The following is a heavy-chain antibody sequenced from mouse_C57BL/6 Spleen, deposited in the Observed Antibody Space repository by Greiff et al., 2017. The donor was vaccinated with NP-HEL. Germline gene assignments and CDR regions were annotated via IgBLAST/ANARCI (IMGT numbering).Heavy chain of an antibody. Sequence: QVQLQQSGAELARPGASVKLSCKASGYTFTSYGISWVKQRTGQGLEWIGEIYPRSGNTYYNEKFKGKATLTADKSSSTAYMELRSLTFEDSAVYFCARRTTVVATDYFDYWGQGTTLTVSS. V-gene: IGHV1-81*01. D-gene: IGHD1-1*01. CDR2: IYPRSGNT. J-gene: IGHJ2*01. CDR1: GYTFTSYG. CDR3: ARRTTVVATDYFDY.